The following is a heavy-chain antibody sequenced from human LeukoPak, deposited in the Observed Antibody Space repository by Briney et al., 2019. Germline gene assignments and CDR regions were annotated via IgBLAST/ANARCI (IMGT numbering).Heavy chain of an antibody. D-gene: IGHD1-1*01. CDR1: GYTFTDYY. V-gene: IGHV1-2*02. Sequence: ASVKVSCKASGYTFTDYYMHWVRQAPGQGLEWMGWINPNSGGTKYAQKFQGRVTMTRDTSISTAYMELIRLRSDDMAVYYCARLIGTTGYWGQGTLVTVSS. J-gene: IGHJ4*02. CDR2: INPNSGGT. CDR3: ARLIGTTGY.